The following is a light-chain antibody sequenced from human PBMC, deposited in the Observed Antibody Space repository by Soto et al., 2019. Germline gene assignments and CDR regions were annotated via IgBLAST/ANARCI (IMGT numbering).Light chain of an antibody. CDR3: CSYAHRSPPLYV. CDR2: DVT. Sequence: QSALTQPRSVSGSPGQSVTISCTGTTSDVRDYNYVSWYQQHAGKAPKLMIYDVTNRPSGVPDRFSGSKSGNTASLTISGLQAEDEADYYCCSYAHRSPPLYVFGTGTKLTVL. CDR1: TSDVRDYNY. V-gene: IGLV2-11*01. J-gene: IGLJ1*01.